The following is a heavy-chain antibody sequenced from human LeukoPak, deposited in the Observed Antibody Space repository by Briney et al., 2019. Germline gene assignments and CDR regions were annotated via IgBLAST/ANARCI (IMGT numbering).Heavy chain of an antibody. CDR2: VHHSGTA. Sequence: PSETLSLTCTVSNGSISNYFWSWTRQPPGKGLEWIGYVHHSGTANYNPSLMSRVNISIDTSEYRLSLKLSSVTAADTALYYCASLGGYYESSSYSQLDAFDIWGQGTVVTVSS. CDR3: ASLGGYYESSSYSQLDAFDI. V-gene: IGHV4-59*01. J-gene: IGHJ3*02. CDR1: NGSISNYF. D-gene: IGHD3-22*01.